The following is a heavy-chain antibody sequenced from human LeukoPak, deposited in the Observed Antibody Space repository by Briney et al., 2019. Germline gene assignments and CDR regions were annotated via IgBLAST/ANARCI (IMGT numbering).Heavy chain of an antibody. D-gene: IGHD3-10*01. J-gene: IGHJ4*02. CDR2: IIPIFGTA. CDR3: ARGVLLWFGELSGHSYFDY. CDR1: GGTFSSYA. V-gene: IGHV1-69*13. Sequence: SVKVSCKASGGTFSSYAISWVRQAPGQGLEWMGGIIPIFGTANYAQKFQGRVTITADESTSTAYMELSSLRSEDTAVYYCARGVLLWFGELSGHSYFDYWGQGTLVTVSS.